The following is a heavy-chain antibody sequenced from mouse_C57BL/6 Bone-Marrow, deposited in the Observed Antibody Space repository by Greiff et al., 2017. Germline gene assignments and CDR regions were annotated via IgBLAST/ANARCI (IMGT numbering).Heavy chain of an antibody. CDR3: TTYYMFFAY. J-gene: IGHJ3*01. CDR1: GFNIKDDY. Sequence: EVKLLESGAELVRPGASVKLSCTASGFNIKDDYMHWVKPRPEQGLEWIGWIDPENGDTEYASKFQGKATITADTSSNTAYLQLSSLTSEDTAVYYGTTYYMFFAYWGQGTLVTVSA. D-gene: IGHD2-12*01. CDR2: IDPENGDT. V-gene: IGHV14-4*01.